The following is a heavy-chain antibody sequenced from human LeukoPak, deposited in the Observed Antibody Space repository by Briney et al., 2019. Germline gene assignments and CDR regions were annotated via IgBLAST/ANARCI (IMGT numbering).Heavy chain of an antibody. CDR2: INQDGSEK. Sequence: GGSLRLSCAASGFTFSSSWMSWARQAPGKGLEWVANINQDGSEKYYVDSVKGRLTISRDNAKNSLFLQMNSLRAEDTAVYDCARRYYDALTGYYRLDYWGQGTLVTVSS. CDR1: GFTFSSSW. CDR3: ARRYYDALTGYYRLDY. J-gene: IGHJ4*02. D-gene: IGHD3-9*01. V-gene: IGHV3-7*01.